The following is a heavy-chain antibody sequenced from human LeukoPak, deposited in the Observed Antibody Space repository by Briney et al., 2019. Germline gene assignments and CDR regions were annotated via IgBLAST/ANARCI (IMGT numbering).Heavy chain of an antibody. V-gene: IGHV3-23*01. CDR2: ISGSGGST. D-gene: IGHD2-2*01. CDR1: GFTFSSYA. Sequence: PGGSLRLSCAASGFTFSSYAMSWVRQAPGKGLEWVSAISGSGGSTYYADSVKGRFTISRDNSKNTLYLQMNSLRAEDTAVYYCAKDSPRVAPGYCSSTSCSSHFDYWGQGTLVTVSS. CDR3: AKDSPRVAPGYCSSTSCSSHFDY. J-gene: IGHJ4*02.